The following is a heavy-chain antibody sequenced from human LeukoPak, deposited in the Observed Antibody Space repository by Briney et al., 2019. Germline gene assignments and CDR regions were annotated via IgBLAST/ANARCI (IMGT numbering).Heavy chain of an antibody. CDR2: IDPNSGDT. V-gene: IGHV1-2*02. Sequence: ASVKVSCKASGYTFSKYAMNWLRQAPGQGPEWMGWIDPNSGDTSLHQKFLGRVTMTRDTSISAAYLDLRSLRFDDTAFYYCARDYNAAFDYWGQGTLVTVSS. D-gene: IGHD3-10*01. J-gene: IGHJ4*02. CDR3: ARDYNAAFDY. CDR1: GYTFSKYA.